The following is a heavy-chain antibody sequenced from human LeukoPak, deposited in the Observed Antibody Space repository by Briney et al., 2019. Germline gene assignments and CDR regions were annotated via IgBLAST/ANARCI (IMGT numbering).Heavy chain of an antibody. CDR2: VYHRGST. Sequence: SETLSLTCTVSGYSISSGYYWGWIRQPPGKGLEWIGTVYHRGSTYYNPSLKSRVTISADTSKNQFSLKVSSVTAADTAVYYCARGGAVAGGDFDYWGQGTLVTVSS. V-gene: IGHV4-38-2*02. CDR3: ARGGAVAGGDFDY. J-gene: IGHJ4*02. CDR1: GYSISSGYY. D-gene: IGHD6-19*01.